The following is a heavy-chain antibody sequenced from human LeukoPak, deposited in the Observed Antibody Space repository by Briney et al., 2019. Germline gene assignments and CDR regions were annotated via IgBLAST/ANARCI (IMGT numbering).Heavy chain of an antibody. Sequence: KPGGSLRLSCAASGFTFSSYSMNCVRQAPGKGLEWVSSISSTSIYKYYADSVKGRFTISRDNAKDSLFLQMNSLRAEDTAIYYCARDPRIYCTNGICRDDYFDNWGQGTLVTVSS. D-gene: IGHD2-8*01. CDR2: ISSTSIYK. V-gene: IGHV3-21*01. J-gene: IGHJ4*02. CDR3: ARDPRIYCTNGICRDDYFDN. CDR1: GFTFSSYS.